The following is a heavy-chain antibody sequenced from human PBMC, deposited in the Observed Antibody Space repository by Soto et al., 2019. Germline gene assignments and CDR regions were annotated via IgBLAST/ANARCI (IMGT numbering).Heavy chain of an antibody. CDR3: ARQDTAMVRYYGMDV. Sequence: PGESLKISCKGSGYSFTSYWIGWVRQMPGKVLEWMGIIYPGDSDTRYSPSFQGQVTISADKSISAAYLQWSSLKASDTAMYYCARQDTAMVRYYGMDVWGQGXTVTVYS. CDR2: IYPGDSDT. J-gene: IGHJ6*02. V-gene: IGHV5-51*01. D-gene: IGHD5-18*01. CDR1: GYSFTSYW.